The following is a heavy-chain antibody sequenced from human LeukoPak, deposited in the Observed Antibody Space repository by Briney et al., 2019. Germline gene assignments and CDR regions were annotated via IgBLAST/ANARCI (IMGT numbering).Heavy chain of an antibody. CDR1: GYSFPDYW. CDR3: ACRMFASNWFQP. J-gene: IGHJ5*02. CDR2: IYPGDSRT. D-gene: IGHD3-10*02. Sequence: GESLKISCQGSGYSFPDYWILWVRQLPGTGLECMAVIYPGDSRTSFKPSFQGQVTISADKSIHTAYLEWTSLKASGTALYYCACRMFASNWFQPWGQGTLVTVSS. V-gene: IGHV5-51*01.